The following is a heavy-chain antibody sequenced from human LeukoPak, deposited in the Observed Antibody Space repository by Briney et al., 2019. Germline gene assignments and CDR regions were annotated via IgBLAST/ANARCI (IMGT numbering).Heavy chain of an antibody. CDR3: AKPAHSGSYYVTYYFDY. CDR1: EFTFSTYG. J-gene: IGHJ4*02. D-gene: IGHD1-26*01. V-gene: IGHV3-30*18. CDR2: ISYDGSYK. Sequence: GGSLRLSCAASEFTFSTYGMHWVRQAPGKGLEWVAVISYDGSYKFYADSVKGRFTISRDNSKNTLYLQMNSLRAEDTAVYYCAKPAHSGSYYVTYYFDYWGQGTLVTVSS.